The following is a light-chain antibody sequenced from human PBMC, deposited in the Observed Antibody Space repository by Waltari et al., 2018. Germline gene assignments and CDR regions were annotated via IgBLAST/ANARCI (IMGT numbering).Light chain of an antibody. CDR3: QQGT. CDR2: EAS. Sequence: EIVLTQSPATLSLSPGERATLSGRASQSVMTYLAWYQPSTGQSPRLLIYEASNRAPRIPARFSGSGSGTDFTLTISSLEPEDSAVYYCQQGTFGPGTKVDI. V-gene: IGKV3-11*01. J-gene: IGKJ3*01. CDR1: QSVMTY.